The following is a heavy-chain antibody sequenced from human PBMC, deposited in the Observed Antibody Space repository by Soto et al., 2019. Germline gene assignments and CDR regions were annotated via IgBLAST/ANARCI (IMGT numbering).Heavy chain of an antibody. D-gene: IGHD3-22*01. J-gene: IGHJ4*02. CDR1: GGSISSGDYY. V-gene: IGHV4-30-4*01. Sequence: QVQLQESGPGLVKPSQTLSLTCTVSGGSISSGDYYWSWIRQPPGKGLEWIGYIYYSGSTYYNPSLKSRVTLSVYTSKNQFSLKLSSVPAADTAVYYCARDSGPSLRTHSSGLGYFDYWGQGTLVTASS. CDR3: ARDSGPSLRTHSSGLGYFDY. CDR2: IYYSGST.